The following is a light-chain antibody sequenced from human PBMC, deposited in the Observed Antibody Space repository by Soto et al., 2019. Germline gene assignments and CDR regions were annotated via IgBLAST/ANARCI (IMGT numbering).Light chain of an antibody. CDR3: QQRSYWRSGT. CDR1: QSVSTY. Sequence: EIVLTQSPATLSLSPGERATLSCRASQSVSTYLAWYQQKPGQAPRLLIYDASNRPTGIPARFSGSGSGTGFNLTISSLEPEDCAGYCCQQRSYWRSGTFGQGTKVEIK. V-gene: IGKV3-11*01. CDR2: DAS. J-gene: IGKJ1*01.